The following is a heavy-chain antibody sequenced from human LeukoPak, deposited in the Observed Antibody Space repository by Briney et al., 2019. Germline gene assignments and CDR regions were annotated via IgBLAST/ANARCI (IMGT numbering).Heavy chain of an antibody. D-gene: IGHD1-26*01. CDR3: ARDGRYSTLTGYFDY. J-gene: IGHJ4*02. CDR1: GFTFSSYG. Sequence: GSLRLSCAASGFTFSSYGMHWVRQAPGKGLEWVAVISYDGSNKYYADSVKGRFTISRDNSKNTLYLQMNSLRAEDTAVYYCARDGRYSTLTGYFDYWGQGTLVTVSS. CDR2: ISYDGSNK. V-gene: IGHV3-30*03.